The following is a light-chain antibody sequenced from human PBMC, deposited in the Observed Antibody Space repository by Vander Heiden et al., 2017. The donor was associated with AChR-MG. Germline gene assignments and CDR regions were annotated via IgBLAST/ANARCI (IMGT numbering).Light chain of an antibody. CDR3: CSYAGSNASGV. J-gene: IGLJ2*01. CDR1: RSNFGSSDH. Sequence: SALTQPRPVSRSPGQSATTVRTGTRSNFGSSDHVFWYPHPPSKAPKVMLYHVQQPPSGVPDRFAGSKSGNAASLTISGRQAEEEGDYYCCSYAGSNASGVFGGGTKVTVL. CDR2: HVQ. V-gene: IGLV2-11*01.